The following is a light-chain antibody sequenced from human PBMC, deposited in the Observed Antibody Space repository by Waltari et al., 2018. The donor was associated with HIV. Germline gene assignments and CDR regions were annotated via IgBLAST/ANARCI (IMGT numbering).Light chain of an antibody. V-gene: IGLV2-23*02. CDR1: SRDVGCYTF. CDR2: DVF. CDR3: CSYAGSRTWV. J-gene: IGLJ3*02. Sequence: QSALTQPASVSGSPGQSITVSCTGPSRDVGCYTFFSWYQQPPGKAPKLIIFDVFKRPAGVSERFSGSRSGNTASLTVSGLQAEDEADYYCCSYAGSRTWVFGGGTALTVL.